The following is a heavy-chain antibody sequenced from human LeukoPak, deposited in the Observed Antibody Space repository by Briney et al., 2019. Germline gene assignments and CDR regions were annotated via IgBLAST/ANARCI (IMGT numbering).Heavy chain of an antibody. D-gene: IGHD4-11*01. CDR2: ISYDGSNK. CDR3: ARAPLSPTVTFVNVYYYYGMDV. J-gene: IGHJ6*02. CDR1: GFTFSSYA. Sequence: GGSLRLSCAASGFTFSSYAMHWVRQAPGKGLEWVAVISYDGSNKYYADSVKGRFTISRDNSKNTLYLQMNNLRAEDTAVYYCARAPLSPTVTFVNVYYYYGMDVWGQGTTVTVSS. V-gene: IGHV3-30-3*01.